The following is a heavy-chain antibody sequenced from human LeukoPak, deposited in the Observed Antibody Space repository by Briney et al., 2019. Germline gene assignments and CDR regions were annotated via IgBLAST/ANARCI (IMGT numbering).Heavy chain of an antibody. CDR1: GFTFSTYW. CDR2: INRDGSTT. J-gene: IGHJ6*02. V-gene: IGHV3-74*01. CDR3: ANRITIFGVNV. Sequence: GGSLRLSCAASGFTFSTYWMHWVRQAPGRGPVWVSHINRDGSTTSYADSVKGRFTISRDNAKNTLYLQMNSLRAEDTAVYYCANRITIFGVNVWGQGTTVTVSS. D-gene: IGHD3-3*01.